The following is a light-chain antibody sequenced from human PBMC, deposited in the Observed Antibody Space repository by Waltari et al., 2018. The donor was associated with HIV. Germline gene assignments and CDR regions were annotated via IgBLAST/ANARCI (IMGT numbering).Light chain of an antibody. CDR1: FSNIGTYNS. CDR3: CSYAGGRTYV. Sequence: QSVLTQRASVSGSPGQSITISCTGTFSNIGTYNSVSWYQQQPGKVPKLIIYDVSERPSGGSNRFSGSKFANTASLTISGLQPVDEADYFCCSYAGGRTYVFGTGTKVSVL. V-gene: IGLV2-23*02. J-gene: IGLJ1*01. CDR2: DVS.